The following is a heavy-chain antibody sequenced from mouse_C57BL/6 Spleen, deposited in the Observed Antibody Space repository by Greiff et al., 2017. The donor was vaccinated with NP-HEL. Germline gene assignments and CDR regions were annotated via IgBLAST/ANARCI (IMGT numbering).Heavy chain of an antibody. CDR2: ISSGGSYT. CDR3: ARQREPQGFAY. CDR1: GFTFSSYG. V-gene: IGHV5-6*01. Sequence: EVQLVESGGDLVKPGGSLKLSCAASGFTFSSYGMSWVRQTPDKRLEWVATISSGGSYTYYPDSVKGRFTISRDNAKNTLYLQMSSLKSEDTAMYYCARQREPQGFAYWGQGTLVTVSA. J-gene: IGHJ3*01.